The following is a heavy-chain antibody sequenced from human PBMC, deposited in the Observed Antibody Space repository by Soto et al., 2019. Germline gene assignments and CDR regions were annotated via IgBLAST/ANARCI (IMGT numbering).Heavy chain of an antibody. J-gene: IGHJ6*02. CDR1: GDSIGRFY. CDR3: ARDLSGTGLDI. Sequence: SETLSLTCNVSGDSIGRFYWSWIRQSAEKGLEWMGRIYSTGGTAYNPALKGRITISLDRSNNHVSLEMNSVTAADTAVYFCARDLSGTGLDIWGRGTRVTVSS. D-gene: IGHD1-26*01. V-gene: IGHV4-4*07. CDR2: IYSTGGT.